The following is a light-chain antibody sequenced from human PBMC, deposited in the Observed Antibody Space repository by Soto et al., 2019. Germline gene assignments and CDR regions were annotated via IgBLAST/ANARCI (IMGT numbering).Light chain of an antibody. CDR2: LDD. J-gene: IGLJ7*01. Sequence: QSVLTQPPSLSGTPGQRVTISCSGSTSNIAGNTVHWYQHLPETAPKLLIYLDDQRPSGVPDRFSGSKSGTSASLAISGLQSEDEADYYCATWDDSLNAAVFGGGTQLTVL. CDR3: ATWDDSLNAAV. CDR1: TSNIAGNT. V-gene: IGLV1-44*01.